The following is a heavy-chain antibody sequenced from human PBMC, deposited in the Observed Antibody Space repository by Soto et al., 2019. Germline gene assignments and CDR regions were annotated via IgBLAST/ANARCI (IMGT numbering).Heavy chain of an antibody. D-gene: IGHD2-21*02. CDR3: ARAAYCGDSCYYYFDY. V-gene: IGHV4-59*02. CDR2: IYYSGRT. Sequence: KPSWSLAITCAVSSGSVCNYYWSGIRQSPGKGLEWIGYIYYSGRTYHNPSLKSRVTISVDTSKNQFSLKLTSVTAADTAVYYCARAAYCGDSCYYYFDYWGQGTLVTVSS. J-gene: IGHJ4*02. CDR1: SGSVCNYY.